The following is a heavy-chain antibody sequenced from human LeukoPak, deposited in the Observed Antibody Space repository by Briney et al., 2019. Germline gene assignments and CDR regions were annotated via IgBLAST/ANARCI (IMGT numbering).Heavy chain of an antibody. CDR2: LMPIFGTT. J-gene: IGHJ4*02. CDR1: GGAFSNFA. D-gene: IGHD6-13*01. CDR3: SRGFSSDWYGID. Sequence: GASVKVSCKASGGAFSNFAIDWVRQAPGQGLEWMGGLMPIFGTTRNAQKFQGGVTFTADESTSTAYMELTSLKSQDTAIYYCSRGFSSDWYGIDWGQGTLVTVSS. V-gene: IGHV1-69*13.